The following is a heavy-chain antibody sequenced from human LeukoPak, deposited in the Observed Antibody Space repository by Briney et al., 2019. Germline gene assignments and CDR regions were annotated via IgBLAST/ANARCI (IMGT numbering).Heavy chain of an antibody. CDR3: AEGAASKAY. CDR1: GFTFSDYS. J-gene: IGHJ4*02. Sequence: GGSLRLSCAASGFTFSDYSMNWVRQAPGKGLEWVPCIDSSSTYIYYADSVKGRFTISRDNAKNSVYLQMNSLRAEDTAVYYCAEGAASKAYWGQGTLVTVSS. V-gene: IGHV3-21*01. D-gene: IGHD2-15*01. CDR2: IDSSSTYI.